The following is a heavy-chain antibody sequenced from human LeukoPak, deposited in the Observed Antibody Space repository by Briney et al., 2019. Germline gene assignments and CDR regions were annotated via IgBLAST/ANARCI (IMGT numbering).Heavy chain of an antibody. CDR3: ARDILTGFDY. V-gene: IGHV4-30-4*01. CDR2: IYYSGST. Sequence: SQTLSLTCTVSGGSISSGDYYWSWIRQPPRKGLEWIGYIYYSGSTSYSPSLKSRLTISVDRSKNQFSLRLNSVTAADTAVYYCARDILTGFDYWGQGTLVTVSS. CDR1: GGSISSGDYY. J-gene: IGHJ4*02. D-gene: IGHD3-9*01.